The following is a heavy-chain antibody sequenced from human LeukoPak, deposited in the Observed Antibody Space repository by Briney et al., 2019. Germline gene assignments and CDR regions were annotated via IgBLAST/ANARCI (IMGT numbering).Heavy chain of an antibody. Sequence: WGSLRLSCAASGFTFSSYAMSWVRQAPGKGLEWVSTISGSGGSTYYADSVKGRFTISRDNSKNTLYLQMNSLRSEDTAVYYCAKDKGGSWWGFDYWGQGTLVTVSS. CDR1: GFTFSSYA. CDR3: AKDKGGSWWGFDY. CDR2: ISGSGGST. D-gene: IGHD6-13*01. V-gene: IGHV3-23*01. J-gene: IGHJ4*02.